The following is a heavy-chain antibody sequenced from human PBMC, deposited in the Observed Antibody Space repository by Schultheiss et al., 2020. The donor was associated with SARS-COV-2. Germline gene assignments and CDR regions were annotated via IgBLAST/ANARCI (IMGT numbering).Heavy chain of an antibody. Sequence: GGSLRLSCAASGFTFSSYWMSWVRQAPGKGLEWVANIKQDGSEKYYVDSVKGRFTISRDNAKNSLYLQMNSLRAEDTAVYYCASQKWDSSGYSSDAFDIWGQGTMVTVSS. CDR3: ASQKWDSSGYSSDAFDI. J-gene: IGHJ3*02. CDR2: IKQDGSEK. D-gene: IGHD3-22*01. V-gene: IGHV3-7*03. CDR1: GFTFSSYW.